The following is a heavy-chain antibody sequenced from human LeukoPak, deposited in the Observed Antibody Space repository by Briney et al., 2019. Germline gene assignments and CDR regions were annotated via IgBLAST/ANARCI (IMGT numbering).Heavy chain of an antibody. CDR2: ISSSGSTI. CDR3: AKDREGTIADYFDY. Sequence: GGSLRLSCAASGFTFSSYEMNWVRQAPGKGLEWVSYISSSGSTIYYADSVKGRFTISRDNSKNTLYLQMNSLRGEDTAVYYCAKDREGTIADYFDYWGQGTLVTVSS. D-gene: IGHD1-7*01. CDR1: GFTFSSYE. J-gene: IGHJ4*02. V-gene: IGHV3-48*03.